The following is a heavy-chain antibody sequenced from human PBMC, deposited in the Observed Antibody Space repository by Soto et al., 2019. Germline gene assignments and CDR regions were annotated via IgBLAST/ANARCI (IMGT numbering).Heavy chain of an antibody. CDR2: IYWDDDK. CDR1: GFSLSTSGVG. V-gene: IGHV2-5*02. D-gene: IGHD3-16*01. J-gene: IGHJ4*02. CDR3: AHRREGGVYFDY. Sequence: QITLKESGPTLVKPTQTLTLTCTFSGFSLSTSGVGVGWIRQPPGKALEWLALIYWDDDKRYSPSLKSRLTITKDTPKNQVVLKMTNMDPVDTATYYCAHRREGGVYFDYWGQGTLVTVSS.